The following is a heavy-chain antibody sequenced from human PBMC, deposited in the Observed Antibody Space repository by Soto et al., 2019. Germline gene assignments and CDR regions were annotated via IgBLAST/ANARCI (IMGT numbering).Heavy chain of an antibody. CDR2: IMPIFRTP. V-gene: IGHV1-69*12. J-gene: IGHJ6*02. CDR3: ARDNDRPQVGGNYYYTLDV. Sequence: QVQLEQSGAEVKKPGSSVKVSCKASGGTFRNSAISWVRQAPGQGLEWMGGIMPIFRTPDYAQKFQGRVIISADESTSTAYMEFSGLRSDDTAVYYCARDNDRPQVGGNYYYTLDVWGQGTTVTVSS. D-gene: IGHD2-2*01. CDR1: GGTFRNSA.